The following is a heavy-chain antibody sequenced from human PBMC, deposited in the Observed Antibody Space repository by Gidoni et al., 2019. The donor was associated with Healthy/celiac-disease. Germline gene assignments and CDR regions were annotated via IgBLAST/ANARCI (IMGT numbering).Heavy chain of an antibody. V-gene: IGHV4-34*01. CDR2: INHSGST. J-gene: IGHJ4*02. D-gene: IGHD3-22*01. CDR1: GGSFSGYY. Sequence: QVQLQQWGAGLLKPSETLSLTCAVYGGSFSGYYWSWIRQPPGKGLEWIGEINHSGSTNYNPSLKSRVTISVDTSKNQFSLKLSSVTAADTAVYYCARGRIGTMIVVVMASYFDYWGQGTLVTVSS. CDR3: ARGRIGTMIVVVMASYFDY.